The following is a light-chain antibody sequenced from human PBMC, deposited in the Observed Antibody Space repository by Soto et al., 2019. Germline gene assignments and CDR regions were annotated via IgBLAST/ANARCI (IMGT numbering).Light chain of an antibody. V-gene: IGKV4-1*01. J-gene: IGKJ4*01. CDR1: QSVLYSGNNKNY. CDR3: QQYYSPPLT. CDR2: WAS. Sequence: DIVMTQSPDSLAVSLGERATINCKSSQSVLYSGNNKNYLAWYQQKPGQPPKLLIYWASARESGVPDRFSGSGSGTDFTLSISSLQAEDVAVYFCQQYYSPPLTFGGGTRVEIK.